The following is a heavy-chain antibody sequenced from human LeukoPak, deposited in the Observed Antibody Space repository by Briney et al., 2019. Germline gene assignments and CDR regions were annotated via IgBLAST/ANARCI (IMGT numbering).Heavy chain of an antibody. CDR1: GGSISSYY. V-gene: IGHV4-59*01. CDR3: ARTYYYGSGRYFDY. J-gene: IGHJ4*02. CDR2: IYYSGST. Sequence: SETLSLTCTVSGGSISSYYWSWTRQPPGKGLEWIGYIYYSGSTSYNPSLKSRVTISVDTSKKQFSLKLSSVTAADTAVYYCARTYYYGSGRYFDYWGQGTLVTVSS. D-gene: IGHD3-10*01.